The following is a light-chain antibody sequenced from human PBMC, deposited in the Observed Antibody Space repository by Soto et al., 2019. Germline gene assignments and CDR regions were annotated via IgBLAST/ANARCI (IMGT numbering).Light chain of an antibody. J-gene: IGKJ1*01. CDR3: QKYNSAPLT. CDR1: QGISNY. CDR2: DES. Sequence: DIQMTQSPSSLSASVGDRVTITCRAIQGISNYLAWYQQKPWKVPKLLIYDESTLQSGVPSRFSGSGSGTDFTLTISSLQPEDVATYYCQKYNSAPLTFGQGTKVEIK. V-gene: IGKV1-27*01.